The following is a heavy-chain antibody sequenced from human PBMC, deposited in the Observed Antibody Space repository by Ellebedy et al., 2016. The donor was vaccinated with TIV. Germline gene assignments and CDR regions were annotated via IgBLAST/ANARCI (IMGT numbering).Heavy chain of an antibody. J-gene: IGHJ4*02. D-gene: IGHD2-15*01. CDR3: ASYLDATNY. CDR1: GFTFSSYW. V-gene: IGHV3-7*01. CDR2: IKQDGSEK. Sequence: GESLKISCAASGFTFSSYWMSWVRQAPGKGLEWVANIKQDGSEKYYVDSVKGRFTISRGNAKNSLYLQMNSLRAEDTAVYCCASYLDATNYWGQGTLVTVSS.